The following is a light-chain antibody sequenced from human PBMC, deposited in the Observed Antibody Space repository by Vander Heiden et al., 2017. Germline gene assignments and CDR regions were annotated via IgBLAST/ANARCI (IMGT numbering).Light chain of an antibody. CDR3: MQGTHWPPT. Sequence: DVVVTQSPLSLPFTLGQPASIPCRSHQSLVYSDGTTSLNWFQQRPGQSPRRLICKASNRDSGVPDRCSSRGAGTDFTLKISRVEAEDVGVYYCMQGTHWPPTFGQGTKVEIK. CDR2: KAS. J-gene: IGKJ1*01. CDR1: QSLVYSDGTTS. V-gene: IGKV2-30*01.